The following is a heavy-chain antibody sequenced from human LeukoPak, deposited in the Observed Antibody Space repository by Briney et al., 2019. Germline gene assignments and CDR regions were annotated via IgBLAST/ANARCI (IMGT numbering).Heavy chain of an antibody. J-gene: IGHJ6*02. Sequence: GESLQISCKGSGYSFTSYWIGWVRQMPGKGLEWMGIIYPGDSNTRYSPSFRGQVTISVDKSINTAYLQWNSLKASDTAMYYCAREEGGYCSSTRCYMYDLDVWGQGTTVTVSS. CDR1: GYSFTSYW. D-gene: IGHD2-2*02. CDR3: AREEGGYCSSTRCYMYDLDV. V-gene: IGHV5-51*01. CDR2: IYPGDSNT.